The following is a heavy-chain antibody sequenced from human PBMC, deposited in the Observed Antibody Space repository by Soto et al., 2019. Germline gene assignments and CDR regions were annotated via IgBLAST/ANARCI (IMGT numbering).Heavy chain of an antibody. Sequence: AGSLRLCCAASGFTFSGNAMSWVRQPPEKGLEWVSSISGSGDRTHYADSVRGRFTISRDNSKSTVYLQMSSLRGEDAALYYCVRDTQWLPRGNFDYWGQGALVTVSS. CDR3: VRDTQWLPRGNFDY. J-gene: IGHJ4*02. V-gene: IGHV3-23*01. CDR1: GFTFSGNA. D-gene: IGHD6-19*01. CDR2: ISGSGDRT.